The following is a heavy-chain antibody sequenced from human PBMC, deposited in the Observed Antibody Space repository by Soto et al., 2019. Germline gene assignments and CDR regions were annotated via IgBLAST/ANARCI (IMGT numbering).Heavy chain of an antibody. V-gene: IGHV1-2*04. J-gene: IGHJ6*02. CDR1: GNTFTDYY. CDR3: ARAPYSNYGGNYDYGMDV. D-gene: IGHD4-4*01. CDR2: INPNSVGT. Sequence: ASVKVSCKTLGNTFTDYYIHWVRQAPGQGLEWTGWINPNSVGTNYAQKFQGWVTMTRDTSISTVYMEVRRLRSDDTAVYYCARAPYSNYGGNYDYGMDVWGQGTTVTVSS.